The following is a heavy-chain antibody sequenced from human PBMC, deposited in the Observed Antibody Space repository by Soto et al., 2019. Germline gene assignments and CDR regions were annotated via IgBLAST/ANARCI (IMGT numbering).Heavy chain of an antibody. V-gene: IGHV3-23*01. CDR1: GFTFSSYA. D-gene: IGHD3-10*01. Sequence: PGGSLRLSCAASGFTFSSYAMSWVRQAPGKGLEWVSAISGSGGSTYYADSVKGRFTISRDNSKNTLYLQMNSLRAEDTAVYYCATLQSGSGSYLTFRNTNWFDPWGQGTLVTVSS. J-gene: IGHJ5*02. CDR3: ATLQSGSGSYLTFRNTNWFDP. CDR2: ISGSGGST.